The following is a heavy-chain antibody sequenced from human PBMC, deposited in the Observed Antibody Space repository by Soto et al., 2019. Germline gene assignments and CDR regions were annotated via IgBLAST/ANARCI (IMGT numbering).Heavy chain of an antibody. Sequence: VGSLRLSCVGSGFTFSDSVMAWVRQAPGKGLEWFSVMSGDGRTRYALSVTGRFTISRDNSKNTLYLQMRSLRAEDAAAYYCVKWHTSNFDSLPFTGFDFWGQGTQVTVSS. CDR2: MSGDGRT. CDR1: GFTFSDSV. D-gene: IGHD3-22*01. CDR3: VKWHTSNFDSLPFTGFDF. J-gene: IGHJ4*02. V-gene: IGHV3-23*01.